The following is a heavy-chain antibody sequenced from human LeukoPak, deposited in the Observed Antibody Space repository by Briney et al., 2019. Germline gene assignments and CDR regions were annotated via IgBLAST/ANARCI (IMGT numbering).Heavy chain of an antibody. V-gene: IGHV4-39*01. CDR1: GGSITSSSYY. CDR3: ARHVLYTGSYYVFDC. Sequence: SETLSLTCSVSGGSITSSSYYWGWIRQPPGKGLEWIASIYFSGSTYYNPSLKSRVTSSVDTSKNQFSLKLSSVTAADTAVYYCARHVLYTGSYYVFDCWGQGALVTVSS. J-gene: IGHJ4*02. D-gene: IGHD1-26*01. CDR2: IYFSGST.